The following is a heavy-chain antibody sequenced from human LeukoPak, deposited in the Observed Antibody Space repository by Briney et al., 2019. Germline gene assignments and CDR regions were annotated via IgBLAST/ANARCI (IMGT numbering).Heavy chain of an antibody. V-gene: IGHV4-30-4*08. CDR2: LFYSGST. CDR3: ASTTGYYYMEV. J-gene: IGHJ6*03. Sequence: PSEPLSLTCTVSGGSISSGDYYWSWIRQPPGKGLEGFGYLFYSGSTYYNPSLKSRVTISGHTSKNHFSLKRSSVTAADTAEYCGASTTGYYYMEVWGKGSTVTVSS. CDR1: GGSISSGDYY. D-gene: IGHD4-17*01.